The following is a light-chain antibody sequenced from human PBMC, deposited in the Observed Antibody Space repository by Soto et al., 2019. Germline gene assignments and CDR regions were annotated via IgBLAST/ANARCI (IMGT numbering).Light chain of an antibody. CDR3: QQYNNWPLT. Sequence: ETVMTQSPDALSVSPGEGATLSCRASQSVSSNVAWYQQTPGQAPRLLIYGASTRAAGIPDRFSGSGSGTEFTLTISSLQSEDFAVYYCQQYNNWPLTFGQGTRLEI. CDR1: QSVSSN. V-gene: IGKV3-15*01. J-gene: IGKJ2*01. CDR2: GAS.